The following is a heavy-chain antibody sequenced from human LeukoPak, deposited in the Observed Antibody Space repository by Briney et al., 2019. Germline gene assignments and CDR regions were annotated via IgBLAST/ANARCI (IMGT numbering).Heavy chain of an antibody. D-gene: IGHD2-21*02. CDR1: GFTFSAYA. CDR3: AKEQCSDCPGYFDY. CDR2: ISGSGGNT. Sequence: QPGGSLRLSCAASGFTFSAYAMTWVRQAPGKGLEWVSAISGSGGNTYYADSVKGRFTISRDSSKNTLYLQMNSLRAEDTAVYYCAKEQCSDCPGYFDYWGQGTLVTASS. J-gene: IGHJ4*02. V-gene: IGHV3-23*01.